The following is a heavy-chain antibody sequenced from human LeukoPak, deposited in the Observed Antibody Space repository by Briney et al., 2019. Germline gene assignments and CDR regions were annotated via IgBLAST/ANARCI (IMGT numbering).Heavy chain of an antibody. CDR3: ARGSGSYYDY. V-gene: IGHV3-48*02. D-gene: IGHD1-26*01. J-gene: IGHJ4*02. Sequence: SAKGRFTISRDNAKNSLFLQMNSLRDEDTAVYYCARGSGSYYDYWGQGTLVTVSS.